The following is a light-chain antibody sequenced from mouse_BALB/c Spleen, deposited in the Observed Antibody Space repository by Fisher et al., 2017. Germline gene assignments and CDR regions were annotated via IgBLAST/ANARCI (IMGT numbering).Light chain of an antibody. V-gene: IGKV4-50*01. CDR3: QQFTSSPST. J-gene: IGKJ2*01. CDR2: LTS. CDR1: SSVNY. Sequence: DIVMTQSPAIMSASLGEKVTMSCRASSSVNYMYWYQQKPRSSPKPWIYLTSNLAPGVPARFSGSGSGNSYSLTISSMEGEDAATYYCQQFTSSPSTFGGGTKLEIK.